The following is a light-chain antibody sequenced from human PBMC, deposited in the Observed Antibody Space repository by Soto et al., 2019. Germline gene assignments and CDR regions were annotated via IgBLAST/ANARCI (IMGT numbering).Light chain of an antibody. Sequence: EIVMMQSPATLSVSPGESVTLSCRASQLFSSNLAWYQHKPGQAPRLLIYGASSRAAGIPDRFSGSGSGTDFTLTINRLEPEDFAVYYCQQYVTSRRTFGPGTKV. CDR2: GAS. J-gene: IGKJ1*01. CDR3: QQYVTSRRT. V-gene: IGKV3-20*01. CDR1: QLFSSN.